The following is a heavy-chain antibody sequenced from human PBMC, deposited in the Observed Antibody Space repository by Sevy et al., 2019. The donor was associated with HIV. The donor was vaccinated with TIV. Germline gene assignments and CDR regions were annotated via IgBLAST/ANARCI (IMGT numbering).Heavy chain of an antibody. V-gene: IGHV1-18*01. CDR1: GYTFTSYG. Sequence: PSVKVSCKASGYTFTSYGISWVRQAPGQGLEWMGWISAYNGNTNYAQKLQGRVTMTTDTSTSTAYMELRSLRSDDTAVYYCARDLGGYYDSSGYYPIDYWGQGTLVTVSS. CDR2: ISAYNGNT. J-gene: IGHJ4*02. D-gene: IGHD3-22*01. CDR3: ARDLGGYYDSSGYYPIDY.